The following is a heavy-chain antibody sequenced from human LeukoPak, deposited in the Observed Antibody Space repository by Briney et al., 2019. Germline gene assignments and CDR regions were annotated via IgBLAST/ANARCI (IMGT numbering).Heavy chain of an antibody. CDR2: IYTSGST. D-gene: IGHD3-3*01. Sequence: SETLSLTCTVSGGSISSYYWSWIRQPAGKGLEWIGRIYTSGSTNYNPSLKSRVTMSVDTSKNQFSLKLSSVTAADTAVYYCARGYEFWICYYLCGALDLWGQGRMVTVSS. V-gene: IGHV4-4*07. CDR3: ARGYEFWICYYLCGALDL. CDR1: GGSISSYY. J-gene: IGHJ3*01.